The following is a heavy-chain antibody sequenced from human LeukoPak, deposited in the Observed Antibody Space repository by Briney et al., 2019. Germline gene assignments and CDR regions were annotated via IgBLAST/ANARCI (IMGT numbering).Heavy chain of an antibody. D-gene: IGHD5-24*01. V-gene: IGHV4-59*01. J-gene: IGHJ4*02. CDR1: GGSISSYY. CDR3: AREIGDRDGYSFDY. CDR2: IYYSGST. Sequence: SETLSLTCTVSGGSISSYYWSWIRQPPGKGLEWFGYIYYSGSTNYNPSLKSRVTISVDTSKNQFSLKLSSVTAADTAVYYCAREIGDRDGYSFDYWGQGTLVTVSS.